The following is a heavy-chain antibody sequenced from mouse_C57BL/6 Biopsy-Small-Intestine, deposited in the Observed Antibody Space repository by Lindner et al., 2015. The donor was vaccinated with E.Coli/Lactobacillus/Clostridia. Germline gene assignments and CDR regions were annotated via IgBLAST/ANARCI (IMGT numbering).Heavy chain of an antibody. D-gene: IGHD2-1*01. CDR1: GFTFSSYG. CDR3: ARALFYYGNSFAY. CDR2: ISSGGSYT. Sequence: VQLQESGGDLVKPGGSLKLSCAASGFTFSSYGMSWVRQTPDKRLEWVAAISSGGSYTYYPDSVKGRFTISRDNAKNTLYLQMSHLKSEDTAMYYCARALFYYGNSFAYWGQGTLVTVSA. V-gene: IGHV5-6*01. J-gene: IGHJ3*01.